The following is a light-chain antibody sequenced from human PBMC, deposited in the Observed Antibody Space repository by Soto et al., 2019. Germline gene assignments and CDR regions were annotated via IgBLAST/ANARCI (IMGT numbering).Light chain of an antibody. CDR2: EVY. Sequence: QSALTQPPSASGSPGQSVTISCTGTSSDVGGYNYVSWYQHHPGKATKLIIYEVYKRPSGVPDRFSGSKSGNTAALTVSGLQAEDEADYYCSSYVGTNSYVFGPGTKLTVL. CDR1: SSDVGGYNY. J-gene: IGLJ1*01. V-gene: IGLV2-8*01. CDR3: SSYVGTNSYV.